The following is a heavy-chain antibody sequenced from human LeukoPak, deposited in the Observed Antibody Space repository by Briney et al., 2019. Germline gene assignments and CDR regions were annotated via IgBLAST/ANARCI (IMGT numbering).Heavy chain of an antibody. J-gene: IGHJ3*02. D-gene: IGHD4-17*01. CDR2: ISYIGST. V-gene: IGHV4-59*01. Sequence: SETLSLTCTVSDDSFSSTYLTWVRQPPGKGLEWVAYISYIGSTNYNPSLKSRVTISVDTSKNQFYLKLSSLTAADTAVYYCARDQTTVTKGFDIWGQGTVITVSS. CDR1: DDSFSSTY. CDR3: ARDQTTVTKGFDI.